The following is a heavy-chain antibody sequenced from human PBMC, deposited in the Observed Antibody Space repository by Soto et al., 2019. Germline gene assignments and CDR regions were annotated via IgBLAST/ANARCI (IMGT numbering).Heavy chain of an antibody. CDR1: VGTFSSYS. V-gene: IGHV1-69*01. J-gene: IGHJ4*02. CDR2: IIPIFGTA. CDR3: AVTGHQYSRSYGY. D-gene: IGHD6-6*01. Sequence: QVQLVQSGAEVKKPGSSVQVSCKAAVGTFSSYSIRWVRQATGQGLEWMGGIIPIFGTANYEQKLQGRVTSTADESTSTAYVALSSLRSEDTAVDYCAVTGHQYSRSYGYWGQGTLVTVSS.